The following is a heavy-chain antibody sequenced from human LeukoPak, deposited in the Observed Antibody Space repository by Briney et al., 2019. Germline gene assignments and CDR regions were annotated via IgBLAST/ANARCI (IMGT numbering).Heavy chain of an antibody. V-gene: IGHV3-7*03. Sequence: GGSLRLSCAASGFTFSSYAMHWVRQAPGKGLEWVANIKQDGSEKYYVDSVKGRFTISRDNAKNSLYLQMNSLRAEDTAVYYCAKDRIVVVPAAYFDYWGQGTLVTVSS. CDR2: IKQDGSEK. D-gene: IGHD2-2*01. J-gene: IGHJ4*02. CDR1: GFTFSSYA. CDR3: AKDRIVVVPAAYFDY.